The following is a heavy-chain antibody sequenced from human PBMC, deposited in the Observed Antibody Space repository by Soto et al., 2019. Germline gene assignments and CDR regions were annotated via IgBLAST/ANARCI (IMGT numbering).Heavy chain of an antibody. CDR2: ISSYNGNT. CDR3: ARGSWDSDPNGYSLDFDY. D-gene: IGHD3-22*01. CDR1: GYDFTRYG. V-gene: IGHV1-18*01. Sequence: QVQLVQSGAEVKKPGASVKVSCKTSGYDFTRYGTTWVRQAPGQGLEWMAWISSYNGNTIYAQKLQGRATMTLDTFTSTAYMELRSLRSDDTAVYFCARGSWDSDPNGYSLDFDYWGQGTLVTVSS. J-gene: IGHJ4*02.